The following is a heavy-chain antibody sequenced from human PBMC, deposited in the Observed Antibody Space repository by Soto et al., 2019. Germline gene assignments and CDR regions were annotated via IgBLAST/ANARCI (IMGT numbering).Heavy chain of an antibody. V-gene: IGHV4-34*01. CDR2: IKHSGST. CDR3: AKRGRFLSYFDY. CDR1: GGSFSGYY. D-gene: IGHD3-3*01. J-gene: IGHJ4*02. Sequence: AVYGGSFSGYYWSWIRQSPGKGLEWIGEIKHSGSTNYNPSLKSRVTISADTSKNQFSLKLSSVTAADTAVYYCAKRGRFLSYFDYWGQGTLVTVSS.